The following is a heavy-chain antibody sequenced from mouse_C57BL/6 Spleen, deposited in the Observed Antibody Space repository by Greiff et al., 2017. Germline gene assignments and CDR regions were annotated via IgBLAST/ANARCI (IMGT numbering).Heavy chain of an antibody. D-gene: IGHD1-2*01. CDR1: GYTFTSYG. Sequence: VQLQQSGAELARPGASVKLSCKASGYTFTSYGISWVKQRTGQGLEWIGEIYPCSGNTNYNEKFKGKATLTADKASSTAYMELRSLTSEASAVSFCLHYYSRCYAIDYWGQETSVTVSS. CDR3: LHYYSRCYAIDY. V-gene: IGHV1-81*01. J-gene: IGHJ4*01. CDR2: IYPCSGNT.